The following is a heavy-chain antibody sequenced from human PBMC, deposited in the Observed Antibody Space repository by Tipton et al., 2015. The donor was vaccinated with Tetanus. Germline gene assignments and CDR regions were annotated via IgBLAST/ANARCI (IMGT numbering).Heavy chain of an antibody. D-gene: IGHD2-21*02. CDR3: AGAVGEQESGDGGGPDAFDI. CDR2: INPSGGST. V-gene: IGHV1-46*01. CDR1: GFTFTSYY. Sequence: QLVQSGAEVKKPGASVKVSCKASGFTFTSYYMHWVRQAPGQGLEWMGIINPSGGSTSYAQKFQGRVTMTRDTSTSTVYMELSSLRSEDTAVYYGAGAVGEQESGDGGGPDAFDIWGQGTVVTASS. J-gene: IGHJ3*02.